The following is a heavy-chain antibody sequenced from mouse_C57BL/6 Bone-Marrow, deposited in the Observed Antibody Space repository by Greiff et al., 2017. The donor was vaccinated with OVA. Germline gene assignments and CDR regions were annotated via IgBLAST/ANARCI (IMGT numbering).Heavy chain of an antibody. CDR2: ISSGGDYS. Sequence: DVKLVESGEGLVKPGGSLKLSCAASGFTFSSYAMSWVRQTPEKRLEWVAYISSGGDYSYYADTVKGRFTISRDNARNTLYLQMSSLKSEDTAIYDWTRDRCCFSSHAWFAYRGQGTLVTVSA. V-gene: IGHV5-9-1*02. CDR3: TRDRCCFSSHAWFAY. J-gene: IGHJ3*01. D-gene: IGHD1-1*01. CDR1: GFTFSSYA.